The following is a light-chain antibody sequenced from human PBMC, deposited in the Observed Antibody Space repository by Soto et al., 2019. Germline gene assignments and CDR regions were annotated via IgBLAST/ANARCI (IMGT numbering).Light chain of an antibody. CDR2: GAS. V-gene: IGKV3-20*01. CDR3: QQYGNPWT. J-gene: IGKJ1*01. CDR1: QSVSSSY. Sequence: EIVLTQSPGTLSLSPGERADLSCRASQSVSSSYLAWYQQKPGQAPRLLSHGASNRAAGIPDRFIGSGSGRAFTLAVTNLEPADFAVYYCQQYGNPWTFGQVTKVEIK.